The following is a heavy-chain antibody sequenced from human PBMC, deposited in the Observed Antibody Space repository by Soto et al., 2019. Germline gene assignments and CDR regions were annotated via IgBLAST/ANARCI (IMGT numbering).Heavy chain of an antibody. D-gene: IGHD6-6*01. Sequence: QVQLQESGPGLVKPSQTLSLTCTVSGGSISSGGYYWSWIRQHPGKGLEWIGYIYYSGSTYYNPSLKSRVTISVDTSKNQFSLKLSSVTAADPAVYYCARVPGSSLGYVYYGMDVWGQGTTVTVSS. CDR3: ARVPGSSLGYVYYGMDV. V-gene: IGHV4-31*03. CDR2: IYYSGST. CDR1: GGSISSGGYY. J-gene: IGHJ6*02.